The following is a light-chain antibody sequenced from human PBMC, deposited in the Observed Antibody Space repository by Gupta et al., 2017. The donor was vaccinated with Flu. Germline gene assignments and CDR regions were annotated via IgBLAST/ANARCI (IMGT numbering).Light chain of an antibody. Sequence: DIQMTQSPSSLSASVGDRVTITCRASQSIDNHLNWYQQKPGKAPKLLISAVSGLQSGVPSRFSGNASATDFALTITNLQFEDFATYFCQQTYSAPLFTFGPGTKVDI. CDR2: AVS. J-gene: IGKJ3*01. CDR3: QQTYSAPLFT. V-gene: IGKV1-39*01. CDR1: QSIDNH.